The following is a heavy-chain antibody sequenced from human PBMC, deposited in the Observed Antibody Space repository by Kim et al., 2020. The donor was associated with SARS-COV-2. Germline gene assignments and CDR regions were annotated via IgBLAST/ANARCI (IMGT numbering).Heavy chain of an antibody. CDR1: GFTFSSYA. D-gene: IGHD3-9*01. CDR2: ISYDGSNK. J-gene: IGHJ6*02. CDR3: ARAGSYYDILTGYYKYYYYFYGMDV. Sequence: GGSLRLSCAASGFTFSSYAMHWVRQAPGKGLEWVAVISYDGSNKYYADSVKGRFTISRDNSKNTLYLQMNSLRAEDTAVYYCARAGSYYDILTGYYKYYYYFYGMDVWGQGTTVTVSS. V-gene: IGHV3-30*04.